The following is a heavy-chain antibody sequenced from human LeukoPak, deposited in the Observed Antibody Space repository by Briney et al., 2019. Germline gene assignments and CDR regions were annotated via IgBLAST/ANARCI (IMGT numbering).Heavy chain of an antibody. Sequence: GASVKVSCKASGYTFNTNGLNWVRQAPGQGLQWMGWINANTGSTNYAQIFQGRVTMTTDTSTSTAYMELRSLRSDDTAVYYCARGQERYCSSTSCYGFDYWGQGTLVTVSS. CDR2: INANTGST. D-gene: IGHD2-2*01. CDR3: ARGQERYCSSTSCYGFDY. J-gene: IGHJ4*02. V-gene: IGHV1-18*01. CDR1: GYTFNTNG.